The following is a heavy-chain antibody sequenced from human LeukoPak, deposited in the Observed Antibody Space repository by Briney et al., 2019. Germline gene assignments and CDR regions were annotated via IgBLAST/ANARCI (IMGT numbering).Heavy chain of an antibody. Sequence: ASVRVSCKASGYTFSNYGISWVRQAPGLGLEWMGWTSYNGNTNYAQKFQDRVTMTTDTSTTTAYMELRSLESDDTAVYYCARHSGSGWQALGYWGQGTPVTVSS. CDR2: TSYNGNT. CDR1: GYTFSNYG. CDR3: ARHSGSGWQALGY. J-gene: IGHJ4*02. V-gene: IGHV1-18*04. D-gene: IGHD6-19*01.